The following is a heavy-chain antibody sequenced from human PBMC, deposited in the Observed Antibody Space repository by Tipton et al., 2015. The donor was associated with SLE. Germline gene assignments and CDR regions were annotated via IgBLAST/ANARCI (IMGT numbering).Heavy chain of an antibody. CDR2: IFDGGNT. J-gene: IGHJ5*02. D-gene: IGHD2-8*01. Sequence: TLSLTCTVSGDSISRHYWSWIRQPPGKGLEWIGNIFDGGNTNYSPSLKSRVTLSVDTSKNQFSLKLTSVTTADTALYYCARDRGPYTNWFDPWGQGTLVTVSS. V-gene: IGHV4-59*11. CDR3: ARDRGPYTNWFDP. CDR1: GDSISRHY.